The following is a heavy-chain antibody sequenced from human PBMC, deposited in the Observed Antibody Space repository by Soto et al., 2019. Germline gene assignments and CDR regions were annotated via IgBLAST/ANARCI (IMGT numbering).Heavy chain of an antibody. J-gene: IGHJ4*02. CDR3: AREGRMGTFDY. D-gene: IGHD1-1*01. CDR2: CGST. V-gene: IGHV4-59*01. Sequence: CGSTKYNPSLKSRVTILEDTSKNQFPLKLNSVTAADTAVYYCAREGRMGTFDYWGQGALVTVSS.